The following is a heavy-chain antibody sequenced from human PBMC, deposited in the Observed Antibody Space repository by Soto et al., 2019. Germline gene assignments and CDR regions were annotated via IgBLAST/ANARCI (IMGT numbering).Heavy chain of an antibody. J-gene: IGHJ4*02. V-gene: IGHV3-33*01. Sequence: QVQLVESGGGVVQPGRTLRLSCAASGCTFSSYGMHWIRQAQGKGMEWVAVIWYDGNNKYYADSVKGRFTISRDNSKNTLYLQMNSLRAEDTAVYYCARGNSYGPYWGQGTLVTVSS. CDR3: ARGNSYGPY. CDR1: GCTFSSYG. D-gene: IGHD5-18*01. CDR2: IWYDGNNK.